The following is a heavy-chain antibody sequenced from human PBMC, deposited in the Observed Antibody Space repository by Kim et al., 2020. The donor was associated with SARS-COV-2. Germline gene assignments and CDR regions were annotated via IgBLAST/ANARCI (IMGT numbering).Heavy chain of an antibody. V-gene: IGHV1-46*01. CDR3: ARGSPAVAGTIDY. D-gene: IGHD6-19*01. J-gene: IGHJ4*02. Sequence: YEQKFQGRVTMTRDTSTSTVYMELSSLRSEDTAVYYWARGSPAVAGTIDYWGQGTLVTVSS.